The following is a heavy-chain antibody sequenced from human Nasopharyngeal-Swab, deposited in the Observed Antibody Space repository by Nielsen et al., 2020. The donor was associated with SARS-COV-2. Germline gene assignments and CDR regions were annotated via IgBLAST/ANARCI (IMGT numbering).Heavy chain of an antibody. D-gene: IGHD3-3*01. CDR2: FDPEDGET. V-gene: IGHV1-24*01. J-gene: IGHJ6*02. CDR3: ATGIWSGYYYGMDV. Sequence: APVKVSCKVSGYTLTELSMHWVRQAPGKGLEWMGGFDPEDGETIYAQKFQGRVTMTEDTSTDTAYMELSSLRSEDTAVYYCATGIWSGYYYGMDVWGQGTTVTVSS. CDR1: GYTLTELS.